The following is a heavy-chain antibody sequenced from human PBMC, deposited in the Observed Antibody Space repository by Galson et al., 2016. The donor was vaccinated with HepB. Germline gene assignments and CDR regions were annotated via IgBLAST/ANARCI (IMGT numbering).Heavy chain of an antibody. CDR2: IIPVFAKA. D-gene: IGHD1-14*01. CDR1: GGTFSRDG. V-gene: IGHV1-69*13. CDR3: ARGAEPRGNSVYFHY. Sequence: SVKVSCKASGGTFSRDGFSWLRQAPGQGLEWMGGIIPVFAKANYAQKFQGRVTITADESTDTAYMELSGLTSDDTAVYFCARGAEPRGNSVYFHYWGQGTLVTVSS. J-gene: IGHJ4*02.